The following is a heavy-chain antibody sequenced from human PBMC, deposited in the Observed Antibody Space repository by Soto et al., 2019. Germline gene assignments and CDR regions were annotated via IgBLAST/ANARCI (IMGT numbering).Heavy chain of an antibody. CDR1: GGSFSGYY. V-gene: IGHV4-34*01. J-gene: IGHJ6*02. D-gene: IGHD3-9*01. CDR2: INHSGST. Sequence: PSETLSLTCAVYGGSFSGYYWSWIRQPPGKGLEWIGEINHSGSTNYNPSLKSRVTISVDTSKNQFSLKLSSVTAADTAVYYCARGERYFEWEGMDVWGQGTTVTVSS. CDR3: ARGERYFEWEGMDV.